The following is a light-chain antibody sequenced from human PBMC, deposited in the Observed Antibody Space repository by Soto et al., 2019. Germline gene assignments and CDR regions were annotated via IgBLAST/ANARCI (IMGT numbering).Light chain of an antibody. CDR2: DAS. Sequence: EIVLTQSPATLSLSPGERATLSCRASQSVSSQLAWYQQKPGQAPRLLIYDASNRATGIPARFSGSGSGTDFTLTISSLESEDFAVYYCQQRSNWPPAITFGQGTRLEIK. J-gene: IGKJ5*01. CDR3: QQRSNWPPAIT. CDR1: QSVSSQ. V-gene: IGKV3-11*01.